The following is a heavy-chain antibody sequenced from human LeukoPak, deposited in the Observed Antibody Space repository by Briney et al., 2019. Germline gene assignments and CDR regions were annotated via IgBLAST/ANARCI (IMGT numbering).Heavy chain of an antibody. CDR2: ISGSGGST. V-gene: IGHV3-23*01. CDR1: GFTFSDYY. J-gene: IGHJ4*02. D-gene: IGHD6-13*01. CDR3: AKGLGSSWYFDY. Sequence: PGGSLRLSCAASGFTFSDYYMSWVRQAPGKGLEWVSAISGSGGSTYYADSVKGRFTISRDNSKNTLYLQMNSLRAEDTAVYYCAKGLGSSWYFDYWGQGTLVTVSS.